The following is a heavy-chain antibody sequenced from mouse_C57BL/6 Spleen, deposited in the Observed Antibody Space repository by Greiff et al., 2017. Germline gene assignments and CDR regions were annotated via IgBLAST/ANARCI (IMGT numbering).Heavy chain of an antibody. V-gene: IGHV2-5*01. J-gene: IGHJ4*01. Sequence: QVQLKESGPGLVQPSQSLSITCTVSGFSLTSYGVHWVRQSPGKGLEWLGVIWRGGSTDYNAAFMSRLSITKDNSKSQVFFKMNSLQADDTAIYYCANNSPYYDYEGYAMDYWGQGTSVTVSS. CDR2: IWRGGST. D-gene: IGHD2-4*01. CDR1: GFSLTSYG. CDR3: ANNSPYYDYEGYAMDY.